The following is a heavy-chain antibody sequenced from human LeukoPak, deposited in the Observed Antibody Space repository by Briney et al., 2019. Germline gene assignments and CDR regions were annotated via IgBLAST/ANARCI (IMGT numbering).Heavy chain of an antibody. Sequence: PGGSPRLSCAASSFKYSDFALRWLRQAPGKGLEWVSGINWNGGSTGYADSVKGRFTISRDNAKSSLYLQMNSLRAEDTALYYWAREEFDYWGQGTLVTVSS. CDR3: AREEFDY. V-gene: IGHV3-20*04. J-gene: IGHJ4*02. CDR1: SFKYSDFA. CDR2: INWNGGST.